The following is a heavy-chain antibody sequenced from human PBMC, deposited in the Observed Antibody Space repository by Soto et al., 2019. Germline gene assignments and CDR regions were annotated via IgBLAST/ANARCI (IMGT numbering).Heavy chain of an antibody. Sequence: GGSLRLSCAASGFTFSSYAMSWVRQAPGKGLEWVSAISGSGGSTYYADSVKGRFTISRDNSKNTLYLQMNSLRAEDTAVYYGAKGMVDPYNDDSSGYYRVPHYYGMDVWGQGTTVTVSS. CDR3: AKGMVDPYNDDSSGYYRVPHYYGMDV. J-gene: IGHJ6*02. CDR1: GFTFSSYA. CDR2: ISGSGGST. D-gene: IGHD3-22*01. V-gene: IGHV3-23*01.